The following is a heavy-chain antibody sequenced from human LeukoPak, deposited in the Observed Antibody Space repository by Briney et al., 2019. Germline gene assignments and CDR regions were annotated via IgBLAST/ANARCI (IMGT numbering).Heavy chain of an antibody. CDR3: ARVRAYGDDY. CDR2: INHSGST. V-gene: IGHV4-34*01. D-gene: IGHD4-17*01. J-gene: IGHJ4*02. CDR1: GGAFSGYY. Sequence: PSETLSLTLADYGGAFSGYYCSLIRKLPRNRLSWIGEINHSGSTNYNPSLKSRVTISVDTSKNQFSLKLSSVTAADTAVYYCARVRAYGDDYWGQGTLVTVSS.